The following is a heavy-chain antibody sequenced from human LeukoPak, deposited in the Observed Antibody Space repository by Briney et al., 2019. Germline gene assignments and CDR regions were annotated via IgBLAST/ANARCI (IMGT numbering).Heavy chain of an antibody. Sequence: SETLSLTCTVSGGSISSYYWSWIRQPAGKGLEWIGRIYTSGSTNYNPSPKSRVTMSVDTSKNQFSLKLSSVTAADTAVYYCARDRYSSSSRFWFDPWGQGTLVTVSS. CDR3: ARDRYSSSSRFWFDP. J-gene: IGHJ5*02. V-gene: IGHV4-4*07. D-gene: IGHD6-6*01. CDR2: IYTSGST. CDR1: GGSISSYY.